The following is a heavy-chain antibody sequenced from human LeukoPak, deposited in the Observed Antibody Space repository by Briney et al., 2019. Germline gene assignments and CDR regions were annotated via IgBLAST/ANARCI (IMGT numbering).Heavy chain of an antibody. CDR3: ARGLGPSGHQYCSGGSCSNNWFDP. CDR2: INHSGST. Sequence: ETLSLTCAVYGGSFSGYYRSWIRQPPGKGLEWIGEINHSGSTNYNPSLKSRVTISVDTSKNQFSLKLSSVTAADTAVYYCARGLGPSGHQYCSGGSCSNNWFDPWGQGTLVTVSS. D-gene: IGHD2-15*01. CDR1: GGSFSGYY. J-gene: IGHJ5*02. V-gene: IGHV4-34*01.